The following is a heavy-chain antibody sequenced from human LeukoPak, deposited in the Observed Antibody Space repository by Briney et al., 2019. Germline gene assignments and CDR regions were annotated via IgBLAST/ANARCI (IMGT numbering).Heavy chain of an antibody. J-gene: IGHJ3*02. CDR1: GFTVSSNY. Sequence: PGGSLRLSCAASGFTVSSNYMSWVRQAPGKGLEWVANIKQDGSEKYYVDSVKGRFTISRDNAKNSLYLQMNSLRAEDTAVYYCARFKMGTDDAFDIWGQGTMVTVSS. CDR3: ARFKMGTDDAFDI. CDR2: IKQDGSEK. V-gene: IGHV3-7*01. D-gene: IGHD5-24*01.